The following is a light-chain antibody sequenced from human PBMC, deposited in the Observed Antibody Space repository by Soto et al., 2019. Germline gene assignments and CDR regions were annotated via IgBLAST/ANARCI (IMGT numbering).Light chain of an antibody. CDR2: GAS. CDR3: QQYGSSPRLT. Sequence: EIVLTQSPGTLSLSPGERATLSCRASQSVSSSYLAWYQQKPGQAPRLLIYGASSRATGIPDRFSGSGSGTDFTLTISRLEPEDFAVYYCQQYGSSPRLTLGGGTKVDTK. J-gene: IGKJ4*01. V-gene: IGKV3-20*01. CDR1: QSVSSSY.